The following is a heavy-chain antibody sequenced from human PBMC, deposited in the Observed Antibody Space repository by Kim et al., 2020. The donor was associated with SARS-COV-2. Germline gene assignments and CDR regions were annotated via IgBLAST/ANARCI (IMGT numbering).Heavy chain of an antibody. CDR3: ARDSRTYSSGWFIDY. Sequence: SVKVSCKASGGTFSSYAISWVRQAPGQGLEWMGGIIPIFGTANYAQKFQGRVTITADESTSTAYMELSSLRSEDTAVYYCARDSRTYSSGWFIDYWGQGTLVTVSS. D-gene: IGHD6-19*01. CDR1: GGTFSSYA. V-gene: IGHV1-69*13. J-gene: IGHJ4*02. CDR2: IIPIFGTA.